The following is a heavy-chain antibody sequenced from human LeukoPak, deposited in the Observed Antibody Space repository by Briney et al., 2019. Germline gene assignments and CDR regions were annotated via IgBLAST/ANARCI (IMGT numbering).Heavy chain of an antibody. D-gene: IGHD3-22*01. V-gene: IGHV3-74*01. Sequence: GGSLRLSCAASGFTFSSYWIHWVRQAPGKGLVWVSRIISDGSTTSYADSVKGRFTISRDTARNTLYLQMNSLRADDTAVYYCARISYDSSGYYDYWGQGALVTVPS. CDR3: ARISYDSSGYYDY. J-gene: IGHJ4*02. CDR1: GFTFSSYW. CDR2: IISDGSTT.